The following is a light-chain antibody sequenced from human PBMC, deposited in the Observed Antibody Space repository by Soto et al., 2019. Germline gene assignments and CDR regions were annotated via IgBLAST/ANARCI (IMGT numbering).Light chain of an antibody. CDR1: SSNIGSGYD. CDR2: GNT. CDR3: QSYDSSLSDWV. Sequence: QSALTQPPSVSGAPGQRVTMSCTGSSSNIGSGYDVHWYQQLPGTAPKLLIYGNTNRPSGVPDRFSGSKSGTSASLAITGLQAEDEADYYCQSYDSSLSDWVFGGGTKLTVL. J-gene: IGLJ3*02. V-gene: IGLV1-40*01.